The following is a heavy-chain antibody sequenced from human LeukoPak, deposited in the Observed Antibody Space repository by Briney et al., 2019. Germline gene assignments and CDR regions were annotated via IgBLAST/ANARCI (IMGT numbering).Heavy chain of an antibody. CDR1: GYTFTSYD. CDR3: AREGRYCGGDCYPENYYYYYYMDV. V-gene: IGHV1-8*03. D-gene: IGHD2-21*02. J-gene: IGHJ6*03. CDR2: MNPNSGNT. Sequence: GASVKVSCKASGYTFTSYDINWVRQATGQGLEWMGWMNPNSGNTGYAQKFQGRVTITRNTSISTAYMELSSLRSEDTAVYCCAREGRYCGGDCYPENYYYYYYMDVWGKGTTVTVSS.